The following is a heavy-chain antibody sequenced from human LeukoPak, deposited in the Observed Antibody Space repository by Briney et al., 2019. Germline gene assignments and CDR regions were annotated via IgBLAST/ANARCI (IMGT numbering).Heavy chain of an antibody. J-gene: IGHJ6*03. CDR3: AKDAGHITGYYYMDV. CDR2: ISWDGGST. Sequence: AGGSLRLSCAASGFTFDDYSMDWGRQAAGEGREWVSLISWDGGSTYYADCVKGRFTICRDKSKNSVYLQMNRQRSEDTALYYCAKDAGHITGYYYMDVWGKGTTVTVSS. CDR1: GFTFDDYS. V-gene: IGHV3-43*01. D-gene: IGHD1-14*01.